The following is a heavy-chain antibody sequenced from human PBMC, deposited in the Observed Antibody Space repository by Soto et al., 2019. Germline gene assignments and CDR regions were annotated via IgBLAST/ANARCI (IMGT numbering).Heavy chain of an antibody. D-gene: IGHD2-15*01. CDR3: ARIPRYSYATSDPLDN. J-gene: IGHJ4*02. CDR1: GGTFNTYT. V-gene: IGHV1-69*08. Sequence: SVKVSCKASGGTFNTYTFSWVRQAPGQGLEWMGSILPIMGSVSYAHDFRGRLSITADPSTTTAYMELTSLTSHDTAMYYCARIPRYSYATSDPLDNWGQGTLVTVSS. CDR2: ILPIMGSV.